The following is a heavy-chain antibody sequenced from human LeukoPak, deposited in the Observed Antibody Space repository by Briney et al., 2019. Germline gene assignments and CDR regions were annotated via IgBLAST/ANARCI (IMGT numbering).Heavy chain of an antibody. V-gene: IGHV5-51*01. Sequence: GESLKISCKGSGYSFTTYWIGWERQTPGKGLEWMGIIYPGDSDTRYSPSFQGQVIMSADKSISTAYLQWSSLKASDTAMYYCARSTVTPDHYFYMDVWGKGTTVTVSS. CDR2: IYPGDSDT. CDR1: GYSFTTYW. J-gene: IGHJ6*03. CDR3: ARSTVTPDHYFYMDV. D-gene: IGHD4-17*01.